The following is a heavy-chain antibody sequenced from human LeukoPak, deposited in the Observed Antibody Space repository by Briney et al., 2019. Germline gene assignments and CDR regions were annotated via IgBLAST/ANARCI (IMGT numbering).Heavy chain of an antibody. V-gene: IGHV3-23*01. CDR1: GFTFSNSG. D-gene: IGHD2-2*01. J-gene: IGHJ4*02. CDR3: AKSRLGYCSSSSCSGYYFDF. CDR2: ISFRGGST. Sequence: PGRSLRLSCAASGFTFSNSGMSWVRQAPGKGLDWVSIISFRGGSTYYADSVKGRFTISRDNSNSTLHLQMDRLRAEDTAVYYCAKSRLGYCSSSSCSGYYFDFWGQGTLVTVSS.